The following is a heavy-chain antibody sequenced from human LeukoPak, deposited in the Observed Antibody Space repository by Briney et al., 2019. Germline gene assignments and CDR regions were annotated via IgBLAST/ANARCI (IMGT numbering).Heavy chain of an antibody. CDR1: AFTFSSYW. V-gene: IGHV3-7*01. Sequence: AGSLRLSCEASAFTFSSYWMSWVRQAPGKGLEWVANIKEDGSEINYVDSVKGRFTISRDNAKNSLFLQMNSLRVEDTAVYYCARDRGYSSFDYWGQGTLVTVSS. J-gene: IGHJ4*02. CDR3: ARDRGYSSFDY. D-gene: IGHD4-23*01. CDR2: IKEDGSEI.